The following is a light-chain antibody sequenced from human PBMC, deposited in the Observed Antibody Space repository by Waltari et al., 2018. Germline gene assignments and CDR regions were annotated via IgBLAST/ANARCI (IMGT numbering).Light chain of an antibody. J-gene: IGLJ1*01. CDR3: SSYTTGSTRYV. V-gene: IGLV2-14*03. Sequence: QSALTPPASVSGSPGQSITISCTGPSSHIGAYTFFSWYQKHPGKAPKFMIYDVNNRPSGVSSRFSGSKSGNTASLTISGLQAEDEADYYCSSYTTGSTRYVFGSGTKVTVL. CDR1: SSHIGAYTF. CDR2: DVN.